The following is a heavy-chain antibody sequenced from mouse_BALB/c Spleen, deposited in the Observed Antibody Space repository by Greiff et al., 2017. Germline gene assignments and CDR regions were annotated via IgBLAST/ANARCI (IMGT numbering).Heavy chain of an antibody. Sequence: DVKLVESGPGLVKPSQSLSLTCTVTGYSITSDYAWNWIRQFPGNKLEWMGYISYSGSTSYNPSLKSRISITRDTSKNQFFLQLNSVTTEDTATYYCARKEYGPMDYWGQGTSVTVSS. J-gene: IGHJ4*01. CDR3: ARKEYGPMDY. CDR1: GYSITSDYA. CDR2: ISYSGST. V-gene: IGHV3-2*02. D-gene: IGHD2-10*02.